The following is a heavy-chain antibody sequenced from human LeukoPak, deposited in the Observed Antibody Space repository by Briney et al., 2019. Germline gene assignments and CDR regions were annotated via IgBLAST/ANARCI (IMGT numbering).Heavy chain of an antibody. Sequence: GGSLRLSCAASGFTFSNYWMSWVRQAPGKGLEWVANIKQDGSEQYYVDSVKGRFTISRDNPKNSLYLQMNSLRAEDTAVYYCVRWSGSWYYWGQGTLVTVSS. J-gene: IGHJ4*02. CDR1: GFTFSNYW. CDR2: IKQDGSEQ. CDR3: VRWSGSWYY. D-gene: IGHD6-13*01. V-gene: IGHV3-7*05.